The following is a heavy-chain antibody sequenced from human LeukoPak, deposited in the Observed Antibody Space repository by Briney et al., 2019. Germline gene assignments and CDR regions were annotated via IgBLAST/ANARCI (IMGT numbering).Heavy chain of an antibody. D-gene: IGHD3-9*01. Sequence: GGSLRLSCAASGFTFSNYAMSWVRQAPGKGLEWVSAILGSGGSTYYADSVKGRFTVSRDNSKSTLYLQMNSLRAVDTALYYCAKWGDYDVLTGYYAPDSGGQGTLATVS. CDR3: AKWGDYDVLTGYYAPDS. V-gene: IGHV3-23*01. J-gene: IGHJ5*01. CDR2: ILGSGGST. CDR1: GFTFSNYA.